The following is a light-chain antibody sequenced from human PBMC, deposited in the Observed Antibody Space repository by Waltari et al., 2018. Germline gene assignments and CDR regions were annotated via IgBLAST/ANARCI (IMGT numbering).Light chain of an antibody. Sequence: DIVMTQSPDSLAVSLGERATLSCKSSQSVLHRSNNQNYLAWHQQKPGQPPKLLIYWSSNRESGVPDRFSGSGSGTDFTLTINSLQAEDVAVYYCQQFYSIPPTFGQGTKVEIK. CDR3: QQFYSIPPT. J-gene: IGKJ1*01. CDR2: WSS. CDR1: QSVLHRSNNQNY. V-gene: IGKV4-1*01.